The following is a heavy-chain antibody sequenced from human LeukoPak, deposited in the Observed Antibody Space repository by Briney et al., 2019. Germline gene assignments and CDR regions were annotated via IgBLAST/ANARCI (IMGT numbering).Heavy chain of an antibody. CDR1: GYNFTNYD. CDR2: MNPNSGNT. D-gene: IGHD3-9*01. V-gene: IGHV1-8*01. Sequence: ASVKVSCNASGYNFTNYDINWVRQATGHGAEWIGWMNPNSGNTCYAQRFQGRVDLTRDTSISTAYMDLSSLRSGDTAVYYCVRAPHEGRDSLTGIHGVHWFHPCGQGTLVTVFS. CDR3: VRAPHEGRDSLTGIHGVHWFHP. J-gene: IGHJ5*02.